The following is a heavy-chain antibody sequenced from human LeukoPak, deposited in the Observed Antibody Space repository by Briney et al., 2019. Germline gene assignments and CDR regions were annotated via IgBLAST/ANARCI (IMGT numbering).Heavy chain of an antibody. CDR1: GFTFSDYY. D-gene: IGHD6-6*01. CDR3: ARDRLVQSDAFDI. J-gene: IGHJ3*02. V-gene: IGHV3-11*04. CDR2: ISSSGSTI. Sequence: GGSLRLSCAASGFTFSDYYMSWIRQAPGKGLEWVSYISSSGSTIYYADSVKGRFTISRDNAKNSLYLQMNSLRAEDTAVYYCARDRLVQSDAFDIWGQGTMVTVSS.